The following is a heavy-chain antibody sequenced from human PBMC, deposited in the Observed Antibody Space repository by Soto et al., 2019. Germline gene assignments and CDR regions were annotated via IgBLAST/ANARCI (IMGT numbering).Heavy chain of an antibody. J-gene: IGHJ5*02. CDR2: ISSSSSYI. CDR1: GFTFSSYS. D-gene: IGHD2-2*01. V-gene: IGHV3-21*01. Sequence: ESGGGLVKPGGSLRLSCAASGFTFSSYSMNWVRQAPGKGLEWVSSISSSSSYIYYADSVKGRFTISRDNAKNSLYLQMNSLRAEDTAVYYCARDTDCSSTSCYGWFDPWGQGTLVTVSS. CDR3: ARDTDCSSTSCYGWFDP.